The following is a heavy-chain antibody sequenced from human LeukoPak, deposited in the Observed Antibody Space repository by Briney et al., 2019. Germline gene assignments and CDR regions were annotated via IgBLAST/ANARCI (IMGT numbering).Heavy chain of an antibody. CDR2: IYGSGST. J-gene: IGHJ4*02. CDR3: ARHSGSRTKYYYLDY. CDR1: GGSISSYY. D-gene: IGHD6-19*01. Sequence: KPSETLSLTCTVSGGSISSYYWSWVRQPPGKGLEWIGYIYGSGSTNYNPSLKSRVTISVDTSKNQFSLKLSSVTAADTAVYYCARHSGSRTKYYYLDYWGQGTLVTVSS. V-gene: IGHV4-59*01.